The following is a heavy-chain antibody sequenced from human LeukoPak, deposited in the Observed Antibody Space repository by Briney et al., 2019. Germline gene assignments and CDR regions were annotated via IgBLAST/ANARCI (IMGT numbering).Heavy chain of an antibody. D-gene: IGHD1-26*01. CDR3: AKDRSGTYLDY. V-gene: IGHV3-30*18. CDR1: GFTFNNYD. J-gene: IGHJ4*02. Sequence: GGSLTLSCAASGFTFNNYDMHWVRQAPGKGLEWVAVISYDGSDKYYADSVKGRFTISRDNSKNTLYLQMNSLRAEDTAVYYCAKDRSGTYLDYWGQATMVTDCS. CDR2: ISYDGSDK.